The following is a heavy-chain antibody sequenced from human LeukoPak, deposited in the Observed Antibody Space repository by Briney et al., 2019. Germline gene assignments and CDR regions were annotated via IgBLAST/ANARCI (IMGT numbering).Heavy chain of an antibody. CDR1: GYTFTSYA. V-gene: IGHV1-3*01. D-gene: IGHD3-3*01. J-gene: IGHJ4*02. CDR2: INAGSGNT. Sequence: ASVKVSCKASGYTFTSYAMHWVRQAPGQRLEWMGWINAGSGNTKHSQNFQGRVTITRDTSANTAYMELSSLRSEDTAVYYCARSGYLRFLEWLPNYWGQGTLVTVSS. CDR3: ARSGYLRFLEWLPNY.